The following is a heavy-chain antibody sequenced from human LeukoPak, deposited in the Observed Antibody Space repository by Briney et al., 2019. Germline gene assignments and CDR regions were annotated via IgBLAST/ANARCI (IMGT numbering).Heavy chain of an antibody. CDR2: ISSSGSTI. Sequence: PGGSLRLSCAASGFTFSDYYMSWIRQAPGKGLEWVSYISSSGSTIYYADSVKGRFTISRDNSKNTLYLQMNSLRAEDTAVYYCARESSYGEVDYWGQGTLVTVSS. V-gene: IGHV3-11*04. CDR1: GFTFSDYY. CDR3: ARESSYGEVDY. D-gene: IGHD4-17*01. J-gene: IGHJ4*02.